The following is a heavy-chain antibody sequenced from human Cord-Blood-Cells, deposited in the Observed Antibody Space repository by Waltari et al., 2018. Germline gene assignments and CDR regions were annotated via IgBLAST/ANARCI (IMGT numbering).Heavy chain of an antibody. V-gene: IGHV3-33*01. CDR3: ARDSTGTTIGYYYYYMDV. Sequence: QVQLVESGGGVVQPGRSLRLSCDAPGFTFSSYGMHWVRQARGKGREWVAVKWYNGRNKYYADSVKGRYTISRDNSKTTPYLQMNSLRAEDTAVYYCARDSTGTTIGYYYYYMDVWGKGTTVTVSS. J-gene: IGHJ6*03. CDR1: GFTFSSYG. CDR2: KWYNGRNK. D-gene: IGHD1-1*01.